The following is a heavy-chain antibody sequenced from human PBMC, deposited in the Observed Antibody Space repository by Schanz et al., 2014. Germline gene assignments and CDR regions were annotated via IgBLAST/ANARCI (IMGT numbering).Heavy chain of an antibody. D-gene: IGHD3-16*01. J-gene: IGHJ4*02. CDR2: ISSSGNII. Sequence: MQLVESGGGLVKPGGSLRLSCSASGFTFSDSFMSWIRQTPGKGLEWLSYISSSGNIIHYADSVKGRFTISRDNAKNSLSLQMDRLRDEDTAVYYCERRERGREGVEDWGQGTLVAVSS. CDR3: ERRERGREGVED. CDR1: GFTFSDSF. V-gene: IGHV3-11*04.